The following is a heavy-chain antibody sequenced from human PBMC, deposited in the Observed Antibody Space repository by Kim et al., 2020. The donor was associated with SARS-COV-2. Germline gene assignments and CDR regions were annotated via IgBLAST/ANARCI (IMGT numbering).Heavy chain of an antibody. Sequence: SVKVSCKASGGTFSSYAISWVRQAPGQGLEWMGGIIPMFRTANYAQKFQGRVTITADESTTTAYMELRSLRSEDTAVYYCVRSGGYSGYDYPLDYWGQG. J-gene: IGHJ4*02. V-gene: IGHV1-69*13. D-gene: IGHD5-12*01. CDR2: IIPMFRTA. CDR1: GGTFSSYA. CDR3: VRSGGYSGYDYPLDY.